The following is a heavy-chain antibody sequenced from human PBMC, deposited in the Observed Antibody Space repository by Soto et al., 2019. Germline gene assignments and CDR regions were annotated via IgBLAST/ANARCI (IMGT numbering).Heavy chain of an antibody. CDR1: GVSVTRDY. D-gene: IGHD6-19*01. V-gene: IGHV4-59*08. J-gene: IGHJ4*02. CDR3: AGTSQLLAFSS. Sequence: SETLSLTCSVSGVSVTRDYWSWFRQPPGKGLEYIGNIYYIGSTNYSPSLRNRVSISLDTSTNQFSLTLSSVTAADTAMYYCAGTSQLLAFSSWGQGTQVTVSS. CDR2: IYYIGST.